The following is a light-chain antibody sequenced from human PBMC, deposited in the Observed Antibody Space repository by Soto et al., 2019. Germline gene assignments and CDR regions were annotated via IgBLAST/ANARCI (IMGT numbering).Light chain of an antibody. CDR3: QQYGSSGT. V-gene: IGKV3-20*01. CDR1: QSVSARY. J-gene: IGKJ1*01. Sequence: EVRLPHTPGTMSLPPGKTATLSCGTSQSVSARYLAWYRQKPGQAPRLLIYGASTRATGVPARFSGSGSGTDFTLTISRLEPEDFAVYYCQQYGSSGTSAQRAKVDI. CDR2: GAS.